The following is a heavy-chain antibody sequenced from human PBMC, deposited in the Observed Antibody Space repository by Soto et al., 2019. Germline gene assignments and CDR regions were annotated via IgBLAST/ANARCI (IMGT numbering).Heavy chain of an antibody. V-gene: IGHV1-3*05. J-gene: IGHJ4*02. CDR1: GYTFTSYS. CDR3: ARDHAYLYY. Sequence: QVQLVQSGAEEKKPGASVKVSCKASGYTFTSYSIHWVRQAPGQRLEWMGWINTGNGNIKYSQKFQGRVTITRDTSAHTASMELSSLTSEDTAVYYCARDHAYLYYWGQGTLVTVSS. D-gene: IGHD2-21*01. CDR2: INTGNGNI.